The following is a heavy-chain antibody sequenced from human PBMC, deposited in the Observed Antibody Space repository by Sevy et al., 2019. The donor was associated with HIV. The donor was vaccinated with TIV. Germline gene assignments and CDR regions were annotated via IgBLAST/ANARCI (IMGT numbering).Heavy chain of an antibody. CDR2: ISYDGSNK. CDR1: GFTFSSYA. CDR3: ARGGGYSPQPYFDY. D-gene: IGHD5-18*01. V-gene: IGHV3-30-3*01. J-gene: IGHJ4*02. Sequence: GGSLRLSCAASGFTFSSYAMHWVRQAPGKGLEWVAVISYDGSNKYYADSVKGRFTISRDNSKNTLYLQMNSLRAEDTGVYYCARGGGYSPQPYFDYWGQGTLVTVSS.